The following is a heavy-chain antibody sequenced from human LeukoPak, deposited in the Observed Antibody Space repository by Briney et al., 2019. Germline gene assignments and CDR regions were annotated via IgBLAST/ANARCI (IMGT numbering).Heavy chain of an antibody. Sequence: ASVKVSCKASGYTFTSYGISWVRQAPGQGLEWMGWISAYNGNTNYAQKLQGRVTMTTDTSTSKAYMELRSLRSDDTAVYYCARDKYYYGSGSYYRKTDFDYWGQGTLVTVSS. CDR3: ARDKYYYGSGSYYRKTDFDY. CDR1: GYTFTSYG. V-gene: IGHV1-18*01. J-gene: IGHJ4*02. CDR2: ISAYNGNT. D-gene: IGHD3-10*01.